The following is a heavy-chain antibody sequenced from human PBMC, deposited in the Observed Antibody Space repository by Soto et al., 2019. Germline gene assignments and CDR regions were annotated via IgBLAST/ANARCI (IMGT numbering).Heavy chain of an antibody. CDR1: GYTFTSYY. J-gene: IGHJ4*02. D-gene: IGHD3-22*01. CDR2: VNPSGGST. CDR3: ARDRSYYDSSGYYYNSLGY. V-gene: IGHV1-46*01. Sequence: ASVKVSCKASGYTFTSYYMHWVRQAPGQGLEWMGIVNPSGGSTSYAQKFQGRVTMTRDTSTSTVYMELSSLRSEDTAVYYCARDRSYYDSSGYYYNSLGYWGQGTLVTVSS.